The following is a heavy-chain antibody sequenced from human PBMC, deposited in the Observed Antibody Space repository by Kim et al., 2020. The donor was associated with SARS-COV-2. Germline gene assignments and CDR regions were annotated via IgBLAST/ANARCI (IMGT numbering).Heavy chain of an antibody. CDR3: ARASYCSGGSCYGNFDWFDP. J-gene: IGHJ5*02. Sequence: EESLKISCKGPGYSFTNYWIGWVRQMSGKGLEWMGIIHPGDSDTRYSPSFQGQVTISADNSISTAYLQWSSLKASDTAMYYCARASYCSGGSCYGNFDWFDPWGRGTQVTVSS. CDR1: GYSFTNYW. V-gene: IGHV5-51*01. CDR2: IHPGDSDT. D-gene: IGHD2-15*01.